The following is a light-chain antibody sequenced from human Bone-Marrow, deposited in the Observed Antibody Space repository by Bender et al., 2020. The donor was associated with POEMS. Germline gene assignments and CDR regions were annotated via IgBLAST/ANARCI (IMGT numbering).Light chain of an antibody. J-gene: IGLJ1*01. V-gene: IGLV3-25*03. CDR2: KDT. CDR1: TLSNEY. CDR3: QSADSSGTSPV. Sequence: SSDLTQPPSVSVSPGQTARMTCSGDTLSNEYAFWFQQKPGQAPVMVIHKDTERPSGISERFSGSSSGTTVTLIISEVQAEDEADYFCQSADSSGTSPVFGTGTSVTVL.